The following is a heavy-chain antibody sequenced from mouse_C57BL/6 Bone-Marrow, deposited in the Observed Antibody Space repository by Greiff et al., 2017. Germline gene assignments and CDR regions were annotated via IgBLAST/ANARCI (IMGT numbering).Heavy chain of an antibody. D-gene: IGHD2-5*01. CDR2: IWRGGST. V-gene: IGHV2-5*01. CDR1: GFSFTSYG. Sequence: VQLQQSGPGLVQPSQSLSITCTVSGFSFTSYGVHWVRQSPGKGLEWLGVIWRGGSTAYNAAFMSRLSITKDNSKSQVFFKMNSLQAEDTAIYYCAKNYYSNYGFAYWGQGTLVTVSA. CDR3: AKNYYSNYGFAY. J-gene: IGHJ3*01.